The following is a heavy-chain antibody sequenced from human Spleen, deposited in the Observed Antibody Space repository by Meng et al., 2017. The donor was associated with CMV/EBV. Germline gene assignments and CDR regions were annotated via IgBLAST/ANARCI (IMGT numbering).Heavy chain of an antibody. J-gene: IGHJ4*02. V-gene: IGHV4-31*02. CDR2: IYHSGPT. CDR1: GSINRGCSY. D-gene: IGHD3-22*01. CDR3: ARAQYHYDSTAYFEY. Sequence: GSINRGCSYWGWIRQHPGKGLEWIGYIYHSGPTSYNPSLKSRVTISVDTSEKQFSLKLTSVTAADTAVYYCARAQYHYDSTAYFEYWGQGALVTVSS.